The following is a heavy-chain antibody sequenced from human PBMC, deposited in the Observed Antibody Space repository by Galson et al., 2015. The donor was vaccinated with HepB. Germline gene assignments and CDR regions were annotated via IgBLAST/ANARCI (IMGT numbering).Heavy chain of an antibody. D-gene: IGHD2-2*01. Sequence: LSLTCSVSGGSISTTSYYWAWIRQPPGQGLEWIANIYYSGTTYYHSSLEGRVTMSVDTSKNQFSLKLNSVTAADTALYYCARNYCTSSECPFDSWGQGTPVTVSS. V-gene: IGHV4-39*07. CDR3: ARNYCTSSECPFDS. J-gene: IGHJ4*02. CDR1: GGSISTTSYY. CDR2: IYYSGTT.